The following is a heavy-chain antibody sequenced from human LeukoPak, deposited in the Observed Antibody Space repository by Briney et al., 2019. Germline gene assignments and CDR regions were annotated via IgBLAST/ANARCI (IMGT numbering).Heavy chain of an antibody. CDR3: ARVIMGAELDY. Sequence: TGGSLRLSCAASGFTFDDYAMHWVRQAPGKGLEWVSGISWNSGSIGYADSVKGRFTISRDNAKNSLYLQMNSLRAEDTAVYCCARVIMGAELDYWGQGTLVTVSS. CDR1: GFTFDDYA. CDR2: ISWNSGSI. J-gene: IGHJ4*02. D-gene: IGHD1-26*01. V-gene: IGHV3-9*01.